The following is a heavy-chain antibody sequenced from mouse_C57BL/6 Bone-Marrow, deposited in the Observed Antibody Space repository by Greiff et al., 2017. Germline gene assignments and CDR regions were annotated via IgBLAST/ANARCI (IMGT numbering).Heavy chain of an antibody. CDR3: ARGGTTVV. CDR2: ISYDGSN. D-gene: IGHD1-1*01. Sequence: EVQLQQSGPGLVKPSQSLSLTCSVTGYSITSGYYWNWIRQFPGNKLEWMGYISYDGSNNYNPSLKNRISITRDTSKNQFFLKLNSVTTEDTATYYCARGGTTVVWGQGTLVTVSA. CDR1: GYSITSGYY. V-gene: IGHV3-6*01. J-gene: IGHJ3*01.